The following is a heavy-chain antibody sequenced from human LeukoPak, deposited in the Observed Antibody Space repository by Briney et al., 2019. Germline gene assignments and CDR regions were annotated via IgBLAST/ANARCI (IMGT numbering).Heavy chain of an antibody. CDR1: GYSFTTYW. J-gene: IGHJ6*03. V-gene: IGHV5-51*01. CDR2: IYPGDSDT. Sequence: GESLKISCKGSGYSFTTYWIAWVRQMPGKGPEWMGMIYPGDSDTRYSPSFQGQVTFSADKSISTAYLQWSSLKASDTAIYYCARGGLADKAIYYYDYMDVWGRGTTVTVSS. CDR3: ARGGLADKAIYYYDYMDV. D-gene: IGHD5-18*01.